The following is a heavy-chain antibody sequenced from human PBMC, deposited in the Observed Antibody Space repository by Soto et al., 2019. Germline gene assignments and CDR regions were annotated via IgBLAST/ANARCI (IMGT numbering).Heavy chain of an antibody. J-gene: IGHJ4*02. CDR1: GYTFTSYA. CDR3: ARDISGSYQGPFDY. V-gene: IGHV1-3*01. D-gene: IGHD1-26*01. CDR2: INAGNGNT. Sequence: ASVKVSCKASGYTFTSYAMHWVRQAPGQRLEWMGWINAGNGNTKYSQKFQGRVTITRDTSASTAYMELSSLRSEDTAVYYCARDISGSYQGPFDYCGQGTLVTVSS.